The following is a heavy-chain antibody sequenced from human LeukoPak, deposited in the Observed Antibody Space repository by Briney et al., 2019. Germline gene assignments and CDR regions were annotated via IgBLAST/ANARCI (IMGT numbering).Heavy chain of an antibody. CDR3: ARLGGAGWSKDY. D-gene: IGHD6-19*01. V-gene: IGHV3-11*01. Sequence: PRGCLRLSCAASGFTFSDYYMTWIRQTPGKGLEWVSYISTSATITNYADSLKGRFTVSRDDAKNSLYLQLNGLRAEDTAIYYCARLGGAGWSKDYWGQGTLVTVSS. CDR2: ISTSATIT. CDR1: GFTFSDYY. J-gene: IGHJ4*02.